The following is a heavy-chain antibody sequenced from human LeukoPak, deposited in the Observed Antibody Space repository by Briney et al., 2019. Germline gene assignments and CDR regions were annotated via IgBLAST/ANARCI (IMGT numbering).Heavy chain of an antibody. CDR2: ISGTGDSP. J-gene: IGHJ5*02. CDR3: AKDIGWFDP. CDR1: GFTFRSYA. Sequence: GGSLRLSCAASGFTFRSYAMNWVRQAPGKGLEWVSAISGTGDSPHYADSVKGRFTISRDNSKNTLYLQMNSLRAENTAFYYCAKDIGWFDPWGQGTLVTVSS. V-gene: IGHV3-23*01.